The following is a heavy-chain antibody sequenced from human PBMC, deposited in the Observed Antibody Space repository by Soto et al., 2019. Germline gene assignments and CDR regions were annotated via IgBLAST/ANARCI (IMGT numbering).Heavy chain of an antibody. CDR2: ISGSGGST. D-gene: IGHD6-19*01. V-gene: IGHV3-23*01. J-gene: IGHJ4*02. CDR1: GFTFSSYA. CDR3: AKDVSSGWKPALFDY. Sequence: LRLSCAASGFTFSSYAMSWVRQAPGKGLEWVSAISGSGGSTYYADSVKGRFTISRDNSKNALYLQMNSLRAEDTAVYYCAKDVSSGWKPALFDYWGQGTLVTVSS.